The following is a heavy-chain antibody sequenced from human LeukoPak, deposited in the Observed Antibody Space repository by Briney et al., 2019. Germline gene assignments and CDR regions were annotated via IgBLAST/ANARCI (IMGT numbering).Heavy chain of an antibody. J-gene: IGHJ2*01. CDR3: ARVYYSNSYDYWYFDL. V-gene: IGHV4-38-2*02. CDR2: IYYSGST. D-gene: IGHD6-13*01. CDR1: GYSISNGYY. Sequence: SETLSLTCTVSGYSISNGYYWGWIRQPPGKGLEWIGSIYYSGSTYYNPSLKSRVTISVDTSKNQFSLKLSSVTAADTAVYYCARVYYSNSYDYWYFDLWGRGTLVTVSS.